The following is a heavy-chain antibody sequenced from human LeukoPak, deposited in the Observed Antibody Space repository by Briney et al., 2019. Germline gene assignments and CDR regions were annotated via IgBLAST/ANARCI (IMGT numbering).Heavy chain of an antibody. CDR3: AKELDTMFFDY. D-gene: IGHD3-10*02. CDR2: AGWAGGTT. V-gene: IGHV3-43*01. J-gene: IGHJ4*02. Sequence: GGSLRLSCATSGFNFDRYTIHWVRQAPGKGLEWVSLAGWAGGTTSYSDSVRGRFTISRDSGRKSVYLQMNSLTTDDTAFYFCAKELDTMFFDYWGQGALVTVSS. CDR1: GFNFDRYT.